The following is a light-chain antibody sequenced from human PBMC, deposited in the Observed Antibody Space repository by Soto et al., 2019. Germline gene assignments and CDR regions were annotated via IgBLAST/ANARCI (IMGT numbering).Light chain of an antibody. Sequence: EIVLTQSPATPSLSPGQKATLSCRASPSVKTLLVWYQHRPGQAPRVLIYDSSHRASGIPARFSGSGSGTDFSLTISSLEHEDAALYYCQQRSNWHPITFGQGTRLEIK. CDR2: DSS. J-gene: IGKJ5*01. CDR3: QQRSNWHPIT. CDR1: PSVKTL. V-gene: IGKV3-11*01.